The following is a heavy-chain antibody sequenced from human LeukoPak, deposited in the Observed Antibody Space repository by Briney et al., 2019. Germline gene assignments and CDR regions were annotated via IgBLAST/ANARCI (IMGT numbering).Heavy chain of an antibody. Sequence: SETLSLTCAVYGGSFSGYYWSWIRQPPGKGLEWIGEIDHSGSTNYNPSLKSRVTISVDTSKNQFSLKLSSVTAADTAVYYCALSYYYGMDVWGQGTTVTVSS. CDR3: ALSYYYGMDV. CDR2: IDHSGST. J-gene: IGHJ6*02. V-gene: IGHV4-34*01. D-gene: IGHD3-16*02. CDR1: GGSFSGYY.